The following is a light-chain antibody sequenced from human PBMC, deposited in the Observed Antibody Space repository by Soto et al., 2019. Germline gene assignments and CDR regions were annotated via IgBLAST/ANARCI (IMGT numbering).Light chain of an antibody. V-gene: IGKV1-6*01. J-gene: IGKJ3*01. CDR2: AAS. CDR3: LQDYNYPRT. Sequence: AIQMTQSRSSLSASVGDRVTITCRASQDIRIDLSWYQHKPGKAPKLLIYAASNLESGVPSRFSASGSGTDFTLTISSLQPEDLATYFCLQDYNYPRTFGPGTKVDMK. CDR1: QDIRID.